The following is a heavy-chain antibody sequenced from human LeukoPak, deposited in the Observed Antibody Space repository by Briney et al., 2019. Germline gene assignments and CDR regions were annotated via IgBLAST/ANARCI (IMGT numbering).Heavy chain of an antibody. CDR3: ARELRSGPASEWFDP. Sequence: SQTLSLTCTVSGGSISSGGYYWSWIRQPPGKGLEWIGYIYHSGSTYYNPSLKSRVTISVDRSKNQFSLKLISVTAADTAVYYCARELRSGPASEWFDPWGQGTLVTVSS. CDR1: GGSISSGGYY. V-gene: IGHV4-30-2*01. CDR2: IYHSGST. J-gene: IGHJ5*02. D-gene: IGHD2-15*01.